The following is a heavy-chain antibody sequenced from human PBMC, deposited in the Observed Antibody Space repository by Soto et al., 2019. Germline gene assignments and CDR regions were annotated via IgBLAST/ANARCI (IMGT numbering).Heavy chain of an antibody. V-gene: IGHV1-69*13. Sequence: GASVKVSCKASGGTFSSYAISWVRQAPGQGLEWMGGIIPIFGTANYAQKFQGRVTITADESTSTAYMELSSLRSEDTAVYYCAEGAVAGYYYGMDVWGQGTTVTVSS. J-gene: IGHJ6*02. CDR3: AEGAVAGYYYGMDV. D-gene: IGHD6-19*01. CDR2: IIPIFGTA. CDR1: GGTFSSYA.